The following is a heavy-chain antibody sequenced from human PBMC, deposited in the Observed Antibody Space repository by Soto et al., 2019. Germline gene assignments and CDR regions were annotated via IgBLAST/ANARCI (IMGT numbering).Heavy chain of an antibody. V-gene: IGHV1-46*01. J-gene: IGHJ6*02. CDR3: ASASDYDFWSGRPLDYGMDV. CDR2: INPSGGST. CDR1: GYTFTSYY. D-gene: IGHD3-3*01. Sequence: ASVKVSCKASGYTFTSYYMHWVRQAPGQGLEWMGIINPSGGSTSYAQKFQGRVTMTRDTSTSTVYMELSSLRSEDTAVYYCASASDYDFWSGRPLDYGMDVRGQGTTVPVPS.